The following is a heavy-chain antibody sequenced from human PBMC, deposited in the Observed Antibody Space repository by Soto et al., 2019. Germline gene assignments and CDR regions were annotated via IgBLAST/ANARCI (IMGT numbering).Heavy chain of an antibody. CDR3: ARRRIVPTTKFDY. J-gene: IGHJ4*02. CDR1: GDSISSSSFY. Sequence: SETLSLTCTVSGDSISSSSFYWGWIRQPPGKGLEWIGHIFHTGATYQNPTLKSRLRMSVDTSKNQFSLNLSSVTATDTAIYYCARRRIVPTTKFDYWGQGTLVTVSS. V-gene: IGHV4-39*01. D-gene: IGHD2-21*01. CDR2: IFHTGAT.